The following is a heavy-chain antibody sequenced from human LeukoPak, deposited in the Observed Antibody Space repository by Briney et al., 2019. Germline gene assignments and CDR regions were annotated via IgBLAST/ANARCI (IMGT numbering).Heavy chain of an antibody. V-gene: IGHV3-33*08. CDR3: ARAGGSGNDY. CDR2: IWYDGSQK. D-gene: IGHD3-10*01. J-gene: IGHJ4*02. Sequence: GGSPRLSCAASGFTFSHCAMHWVRQAPGKGLEWVAVIWYDGSQKYYANSVKGRLTVSRDNSKNTMYLQMNSLRADDTAVYYCARAGGSGNDYWGQGTLVTVSS. CDR1: GFTFSHCA.